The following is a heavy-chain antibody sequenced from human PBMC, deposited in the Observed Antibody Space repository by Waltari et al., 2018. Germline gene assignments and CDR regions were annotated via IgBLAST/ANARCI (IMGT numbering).Heavy chain of an antibody. CDR1: GGSISSYY. J-gene: IGHJ4*02. CDR2: SYYSGST. D-gene: IGHD2-21*01. CDR3: ARYSISTPPDS. V-gene: IGHV4-59*01. Sequence: QVQLQESGPGLVKPSETLSLTCTVSGGSISSYYWSWIRRPQGKGLKWIGHSYYSGSTTYTPSLKSRVTISVHTSKNQFSLKLRSVTAADTAVYYCARYSISTPPDSWGQGTLVTDSS.